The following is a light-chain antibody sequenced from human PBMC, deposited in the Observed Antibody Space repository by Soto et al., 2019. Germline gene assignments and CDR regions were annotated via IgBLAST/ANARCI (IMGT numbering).Light chain of an antibody. CDR1: SSDVGSYNR. J-gene: IGLJ2*01. Sequence: QSALTQPPSVSGSPGQSVTISCTGTSSDVGSYNRVSWYQQPPGTAPKLMIYEVSNRPSGVPDRFSGSKSGNTASLTISGLQAEDEADYYCSSYTSSSTVVLGGGTQLTGL. CDR3: SSYTSSSTVV. CDR2: EVS. V-gene: IGLV2-18*02.